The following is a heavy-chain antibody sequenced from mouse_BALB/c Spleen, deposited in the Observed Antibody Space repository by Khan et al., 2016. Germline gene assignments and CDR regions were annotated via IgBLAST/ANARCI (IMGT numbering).Heavy chain of an antibody. CDR1: GFNIKDTY. D-gene: IGHD2-4*01. CDR3: ARSPYDYDVGFAY. Sequence: EVQLQESVAELVKPGASVKLSCTASGFNIKDTYMHWVKQRPEQGLEWIGRIDPANGNTKYDPKFQGKATITADTSSNTAYLQLSSLTSEDTAVYYCARSPYDYDVGFAYWGQGTLVTVSA. V-gene: IGHV14-3*02. J-gene: IGHJ3*01. CDR2: IDPANGNT.